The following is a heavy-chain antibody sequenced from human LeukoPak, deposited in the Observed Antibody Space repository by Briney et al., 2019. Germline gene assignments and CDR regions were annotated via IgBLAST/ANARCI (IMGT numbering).Heavy chain of an antibody. D-gene: IGHD5-24*01. V-gene: IGHV4-30-2*01. J-gene: IGHJ6*02. CDR2: IYHSGST. CDR1: GGSISSGGYS. Sequence: SETLSLTCAVSGGSISSGGYSWSWIRQPPGKGLEWIGYIYHSGSTYYNPSLKSRVTISVDRSKNQFSLKLSSVTAADTAVYYCARAEMATIYGMDVWGQGTTVTVSS. CDR3: ARAEMATIYGMDV.